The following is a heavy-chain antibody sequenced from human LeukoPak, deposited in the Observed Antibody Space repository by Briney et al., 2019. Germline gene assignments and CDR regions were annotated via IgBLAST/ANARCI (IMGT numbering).Heavy chain of an antibody. D-gene: IGHD5-12*01. CDR1: GGAINSQY. CDR3: ARGGGSGYDYDY. J-gene: IGHJ4*02. Sequence: SETLSLTCTVSGGAINSQYWSWIRQPAGKGLEYIGRVYPTGSTNENPSLRGRVSMSIDTSNNQFSLRLSPVTAADTAVYYCARGGGSGYDYDYWGQGTLVTVSS. CDR2: VYPTGST. V-gene: IGHV4-4*07.